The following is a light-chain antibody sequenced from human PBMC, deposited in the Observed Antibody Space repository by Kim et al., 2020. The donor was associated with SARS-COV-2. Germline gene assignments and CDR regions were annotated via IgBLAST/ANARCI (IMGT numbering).Light chain of an antibody. Sequence: LSPGKRATLSCRASQSVSSYLAWYQQKPGQAPRLLIYDASNRATGIPARFSGSGSGTDFTPTISSLEPEDFAVYYCQQRSNWRHSFGQGTKLEI. CDR2: DAS. J-gene: IGKJ2*03. V-gene: IGKV3-11*01. CDR1: QSVSSY. CDR3: QQRSNWRHS.